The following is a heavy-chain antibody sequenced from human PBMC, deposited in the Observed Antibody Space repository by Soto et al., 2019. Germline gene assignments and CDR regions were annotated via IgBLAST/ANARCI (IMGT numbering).Heavy chain of an antibody. CDR1: GFTFSSYG. CDR2: ISYDGSNK. J-gene: IGHJ4*02. CDR3: AKGIAVTDDY. Sequence: PGGSLRLSCAASGFTFSSYGMHWVRQAPGKGLEWVAVISYDGSNKYYADSVKGRFTISRDNSKNTLYLQMNSLRAEDTAVYYCAKGIAVTDDYWGQGTLVTVSS. V-gene: IGHV3-30*18. D-gene: IGHD6-19*01.